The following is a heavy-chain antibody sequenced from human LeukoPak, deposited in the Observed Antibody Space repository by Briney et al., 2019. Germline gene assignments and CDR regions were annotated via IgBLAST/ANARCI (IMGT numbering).Heavy chain of an antibody. CDR2: ISSSSSYI. Sequence: GGSLRLSCAASGSTFSSYSMNWVRQAPGKGLEWVSSISSSSSYIYYADSVKGRFTISRDNAKNSLYMQTNSLIAEDTPLYYCAILGRGVAYSGQGTLVTVSS. CDR1: GSTFSSYS. V-gene: IGHV3-21*03. J-gene: IGHJ4*02. D-gene: IGHD7-27*01. CDR3: AILGRGVAY.